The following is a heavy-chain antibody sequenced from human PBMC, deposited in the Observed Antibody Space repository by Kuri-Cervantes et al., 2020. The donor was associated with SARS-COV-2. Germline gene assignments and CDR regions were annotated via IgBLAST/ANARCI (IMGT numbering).Heavy chain of an antibody. D-gene: IGHD3-10*01. CDR1: GYTFSDYY. CDR2: INPNSGGT. J-gene: IGHJ6*02. V-gene: IGHV1-2*04. Sequence: ASVKVSCKASGYTFSDYYMYWVRQAPGQGLEWMGWINPNSGGTNYAQNFQGWVTMTRDTSISTAYMELSRLRSDDTAVYYCARGMVRGIIRYYYYAMDVWAKGPRSPSP. CDR3: ARGMVRGIIRYYYYAMDV.